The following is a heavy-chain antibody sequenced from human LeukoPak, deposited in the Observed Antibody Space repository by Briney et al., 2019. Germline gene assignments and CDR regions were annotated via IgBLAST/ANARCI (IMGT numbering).Heavy chain of an antibody. J-gene: IGHJ1*01. CDR3: AKDSCSGGGCYPGAEYFQH. Sequence: GGSLRLSCAASGLTFSSYAMSWVRQAPGKGLEWVSGISGSGGSTYYADSVKGRFTIYRDNSKNTLYLQMNSLRAEDTAVYYCAKDSCSGGGCYPGAEYFQHWGQGTLVTVSS. CDR2: ISGSGGST. D-gene: IGHD2-15*01. CDR1: GLTFSSYA. V-gene: IGHV3-23*01.